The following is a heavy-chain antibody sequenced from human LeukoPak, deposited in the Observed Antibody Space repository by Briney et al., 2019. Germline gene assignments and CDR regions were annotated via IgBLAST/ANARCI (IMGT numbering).Heavy chain of an antibody. CDR3: ARLSGNSHFDY. CDR2: IYYSGNT. D-gene: IGHD4-23*01. Sequence: PSETLSLTCTVSXGSITNYYWNWIRQPPGKGLEWLGYIYYSGNTNYNPSLKSRVTISVDTSKNQFSLKLNSVTAADTAVYYCARLSGNSHFDYWGQGTLVTVSS. J-gene: IGHJ4*02. V-gene: IGHV4-59*01. CDR1: XGSITNYY.